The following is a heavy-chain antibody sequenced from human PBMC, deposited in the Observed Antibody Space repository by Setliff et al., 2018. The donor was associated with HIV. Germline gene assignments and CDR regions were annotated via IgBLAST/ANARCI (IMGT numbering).Heavy chain of an antibody. CDR1: GGSISNYY. CDR3: ARTGYAFDV. CDR2: IYSSGST. Sequence: SETLSLTCTVSGGSISNYYWSWIRQPPGKGLEWIGHIYSSGSTNYNPSLKSRVTISIDTSNNQFSLRLSSVTAADTAVYYCARTGYAFDVWGLGTMVTVSS. J-gene: IGHJ3*01. V-gene: IGHV4-59*08.